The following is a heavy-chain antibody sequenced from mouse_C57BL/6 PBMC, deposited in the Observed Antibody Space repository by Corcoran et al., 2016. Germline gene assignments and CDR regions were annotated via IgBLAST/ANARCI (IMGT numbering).Heavy chain of an antibody. V-gene: IGHV9-3*01. CDR2: INTYSGVP. CDR3: ARSSYGNDY. J-gene: IGHJ2*01. CDR1: GYTFTTYG. D-gene: IGHD2-1*01. Sequence: QIQLVQSGPELKKPGETVKISCKASGYTFTTYGMSWVKQAPGKGLKWMGWINTYSGVPTYADDFKGRFAFSLETSASTAYLQINNLKNEDTGTYFCARSSYGNDYWGQGTTLTVSS.